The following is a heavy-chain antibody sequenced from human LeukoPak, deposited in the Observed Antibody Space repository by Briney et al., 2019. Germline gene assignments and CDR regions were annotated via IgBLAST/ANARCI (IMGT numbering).Heavy chain of an antibody. CDR1: GYTFIGYY. D-gene: IGHD3-10*01. CDR2: INPNSGDT. J-gene: IGHJ3*02. V-gene: IGHV1-2*02. Sequence: ASVKVSCKASGYTFIGYYMHWVRQAPGQGLEWMGWINPNSGDTNYAQKFQGRVTMTRDTSISTAYMELSRLRSDDTAVYYCARVRMVRGVIDAFDIWGQGTMVTVSS. CDR3: ARVRMVRGVIDAFDI.